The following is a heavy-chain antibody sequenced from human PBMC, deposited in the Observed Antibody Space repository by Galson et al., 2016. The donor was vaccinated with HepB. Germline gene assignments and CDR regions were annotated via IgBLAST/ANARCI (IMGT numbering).Heavy chain of an antibody. D-gene: IGHD1-26*01. J-gene: IGHJ3*02. Sequence: SVKVSCKASGYTFTGYYMHWVRQAPGQGLEWMGWINPDSGVTSYAQKFQGRVTMTRYTSISTVYMELSRLKSDDTAIYYCARDRYSGSYYVGAFDIWGQGTTVTVS. CDR1: GYTFTGYY. CDR2: INPDSGVT. CDR3: ARDRYSGSYYVGAFDI. V-gene: IGHV1-2*02.